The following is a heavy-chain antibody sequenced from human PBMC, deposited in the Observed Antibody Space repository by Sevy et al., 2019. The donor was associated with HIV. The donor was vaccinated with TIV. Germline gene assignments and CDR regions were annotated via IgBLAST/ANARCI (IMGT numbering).Heavy chain of an antibody. CDR3: ARAPSCGGDCYFIEY. CDR2: INPSGGYT. V-gene: IGHV1-46*01. CDR1: GYTFTSHD. D-gene: IGHD2-21*02. Sequence: ASVKVSCKASGYTFTSHDIYWVRQAPGQGLEWMALINPSGGYTVYAQKFQGRVSVTADTSTSTVYMDLGSLRSEDTAVFYCARAPSCGGDCYFIEYWGPGTLVTVSS. J-gene: IGHJ4*02.